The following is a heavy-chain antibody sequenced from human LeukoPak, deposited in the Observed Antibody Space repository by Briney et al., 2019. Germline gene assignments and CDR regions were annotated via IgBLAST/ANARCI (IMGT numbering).Heavy chain of an antibody. CDR1: GGSVSSGSYY. J-gene: IGHJ3*02. D-gene: IGHD3-22*01. CDR2: IYYSGST. CDR3: ARRDSSGYLDAFDI. Sequence: SETLSLTCTVSGGSVSSGSYYWGWIRQPPGKGLEWIGSIYYSGSTYYNPSLKSRVTISVDTSKNQFSLKLSSVTAADTAVYYCARRDSSGYLDAFDIWGQGTMVTVSS. V-gene: IGHV4-39*01.